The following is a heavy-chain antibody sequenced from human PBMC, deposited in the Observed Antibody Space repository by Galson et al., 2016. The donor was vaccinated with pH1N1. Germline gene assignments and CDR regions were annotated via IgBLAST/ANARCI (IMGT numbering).Heavy chain of an antibody. CDR1: GHKFTSSW. Sequence: QSGAEVKKPGESLKIPCKGSGHKFTSSWIGWVRQMPGKGLEWMGIIYLGGSLIRYRPSFQGQFTISADKSVNIVYLEWGSLKASDTAMYYCASQNDYGDYRGDAFDIWGQGIMVTVSS. CDR2: IYLGGSLI. CDR3: ASQNDYGDYRGDAFDI. D-gene: IGHD4-17*01. V-gene: IGHV5-51*03. J-gene: IGHJ3*02.